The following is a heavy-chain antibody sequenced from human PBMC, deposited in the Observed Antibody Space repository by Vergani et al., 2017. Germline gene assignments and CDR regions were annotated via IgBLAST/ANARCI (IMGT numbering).Heavy chain of an antibody. CDR3: ARVDTQVPATSHFYYMDV. J-gene: IGHJ6*03. Sequence: QVQLPESGPGVVKPSQTLSLTCAVSGGSISSGDHCWTWIRQRPGKGLEWIVYIFYSGTTYDNPSLRSRLTISVDTSQNQFSLKLRSVTAADTAVYYCARVDTQVPATSHFYYMDVWGKGTTVVVSS. CDR1: GGSISSGDHC. V-gene: IGHV4-31*11. D-gene: IGHD6-25*01. CDR2: IFYSGTT.